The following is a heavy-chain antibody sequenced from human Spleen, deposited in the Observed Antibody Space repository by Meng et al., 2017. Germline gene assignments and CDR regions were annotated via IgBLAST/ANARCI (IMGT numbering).Heavy chain of an antibody. CDR3: ARVTVTGYFDY. D-gene: IGHD4-17*01. Sequence: GESLKISCAASGFTFSSYWMSWVRQAPGKGLEWVANIKQDGSEKYYVDSVKGRFTISRDNAKNSLYLQMNSLRAEDTALYYCARVTVTGYFDYWGQGTLVTVSS. CDR1: GFTFSSYW. V-gene: IGHV3-7*03. J-gene: IGHJ4*02. CDR2: IKQDGSEK.